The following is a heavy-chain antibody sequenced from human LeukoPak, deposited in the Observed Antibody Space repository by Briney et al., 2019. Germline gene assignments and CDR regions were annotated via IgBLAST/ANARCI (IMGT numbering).Heavy chain of an antibody. CDR2: MYYGGIT. V-gene: IGHV4-59*05. D-gene: IGHD4-17*01. J-gene: IGHJ4*02. Sequence: PSETLSLTCAVFGGSISSYYWSWIRQPAGKGLEWIGSMYYGGITYYNPSLTSRVTISVDTSKNQCSLKLSSVTAADTAVYYCARPIRSNYGDYPLRYWGQGTLVTVSS. CDR1: GGSISSYY. CDR3: ARPIRSNYGDYPLRY.